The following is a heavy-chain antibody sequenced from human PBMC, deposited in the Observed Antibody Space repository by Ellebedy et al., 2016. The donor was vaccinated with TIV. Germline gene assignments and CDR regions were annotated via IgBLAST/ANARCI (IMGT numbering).Heavy chain of an antibody. D-gene: IGHD3-10*01. CDR2: ISYDGSNK. CDR3: AKGMVRGVHYYYGMDV. CDR1: GFTFSSYG. J-gene: IGHJ6*02. V-gene: IGHV3-30*18. Sequence: GGSLRLXXAASGFTFSSYGMHWVRQAPGKGLEWVAVISYDGSNKYYADSVKGRFTISRDNSKNTLYLQMNSLRAEDTAVYYCAKGMVRGVHYYYGMDVWGQGTTVTVSS.